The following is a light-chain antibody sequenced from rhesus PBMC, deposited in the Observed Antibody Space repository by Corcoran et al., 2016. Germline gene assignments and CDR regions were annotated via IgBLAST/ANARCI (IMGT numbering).Light chain of an antibody. J-gene: IGKJ4*01. V-gene: IGKV3S9*01. Sequence: EIVMTQSPATLSLSPGERATLSCRASKSVSSYVAWYQQKPEQAPRLLNYGASSRGTGIPDRFSGSGSGTDFTLIISSLEPEDVGVYYCQQYNNWNTFGGGTKVELK. CDR1: KSVSSY. CDR3: QQYNNWNT. CDR2: GAS.